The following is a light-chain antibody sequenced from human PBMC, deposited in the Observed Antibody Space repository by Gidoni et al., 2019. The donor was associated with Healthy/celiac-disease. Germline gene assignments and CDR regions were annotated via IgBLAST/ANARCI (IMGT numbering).Light chain of an antibody. V-gene: IGKV1-8*01. CDR1: QGISSY. CDR3: QQYYSYWYT. J-gene: IGKJ2*01. CDR2: AAS. Sequence: AIRMTQSPSSFSASTGDRVTITCRASQGISSYLAWYQQKPGKAPKLLIYAASTLQSGVPSRFSGSGSGTDFTLTISCLQSEDFATYYCQQYYSYWYTFXQXTKLEIK.